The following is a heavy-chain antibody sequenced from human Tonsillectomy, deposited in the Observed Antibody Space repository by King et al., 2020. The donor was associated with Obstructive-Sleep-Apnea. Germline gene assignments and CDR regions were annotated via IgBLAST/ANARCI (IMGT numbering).Heavy chain of an antibody. J-gene: IGHJ4*02. D-gene: IGHD6-13*01. CDR3: ARHLQWGSSSWSHFDN. V-gene: IGHV4-59*08. CDR2: IYYSGST. CDR1: GGSISSYY. Sequence: QLQESGPGLVKPSETLSLTCTVSGGSISSYYWSWIRQPPGKGLEWIGYIYYSGSTDYNPSLKSRVTISVDTYKNQFSLKLSSVTAADTAVYYCARHLQWGSSSWSHFDNWGQGTLVTVSS.